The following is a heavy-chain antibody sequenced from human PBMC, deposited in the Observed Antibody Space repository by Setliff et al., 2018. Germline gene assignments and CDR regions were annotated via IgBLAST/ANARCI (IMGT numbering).Heavy chain of an antibody. D-gene: IGHD3-10*01. CDR3: ARASRFGTIVYKGDYYMDV. CDR1: GYTFTGYY. V-gene: IGHV1-2*06. CDR2: INPNTGGT. J-gene: IGHJ6*03. Sequence: ASVKVSCKASGYTFTGYYTHWVRQAPGQGLEWMGRINPNTGGTNSAQKFQGRVTMTTAYLQISSLKSEDSAVYYCARASRFGTIVYKGDYYMDVWGKGTTVTVSS.